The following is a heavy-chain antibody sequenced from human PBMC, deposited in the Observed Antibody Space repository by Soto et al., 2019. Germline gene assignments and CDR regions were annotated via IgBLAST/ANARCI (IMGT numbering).Heavy chain of an antibody. J-gene: IGHJ6*03. CDR3: ARLHRIDYYYYMDV. CDR1: GYTFTSYA. CDR2: INAGNGNT. D-gene: IGHD4-4*01. V-gene: IGHV1-3*01. Sequence: ASVKVSFKASGYTFTSYAMHWVRQAPGQRLEWMGWINAGNGNTKYSQKFQGRVTITRDTSASTAYMELSSLRSEDTAVYYCARLHRIDYYYYMDVWGKGTTVTVSS.